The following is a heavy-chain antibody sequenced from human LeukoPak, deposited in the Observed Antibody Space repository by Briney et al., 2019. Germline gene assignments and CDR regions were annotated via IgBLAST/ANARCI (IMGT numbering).Heavy chain of an antibody. CDR2: ISSSPDYI. CDR3: AKVGTVTTFPEHWYFDL. V-gene: IGHV3-21*01. D-gene: IGHD4-17*01. CDR1: GFSFSFYS. Sequence: GGSLRLSCAASGFSFSFYSMSWVRQAPGKGLEWVSSISSSPDYIYYADSLKGRFTISRDNAKNSLYLQMDSLRAEDTAVYYCAKVGTVTTFPEHWYFDLWGRGTLVTVSS. J-gene: IGHJ2*01.